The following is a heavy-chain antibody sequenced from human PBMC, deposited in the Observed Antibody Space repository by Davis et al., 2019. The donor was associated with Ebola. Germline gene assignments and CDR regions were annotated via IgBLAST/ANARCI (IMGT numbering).Heavy chain of an antibody. CDR3: ARPDTAFYGMDV. CDR1: GGTFSSYA. J-gene: IGHJ6*02. V-gene: IGHV5-51*01. CDR2: IYPGDSDT. Sequence: KVSCKASGGTFSSYAIGWVRQMPGKGLEWMGIIYPGDSDTRYSPSFQGQVTISADKSISTAYLQWSSLKASDTAMYYCARPDTAFYGMDVWGQGTTVTVSS. D-gene: IGHD5-18*01.